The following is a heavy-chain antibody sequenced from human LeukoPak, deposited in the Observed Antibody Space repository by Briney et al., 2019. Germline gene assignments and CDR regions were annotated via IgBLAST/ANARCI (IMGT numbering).Heavy chain of an antibody. J-gene: IGHJ4*02. CDR2: IYYSGGT. CDR1: GGSISSYY. V-gene: IGHV4-59*01. D-gene: IGHD2-15*01. Sequence: PSETLSLTCNVSGGSISSYYWSWIRQPPGKGLEWIGYIYYSGGTDYNPPLKSRVTISVDTSKNQFSLKLSSVTAADTAVYYCARDYCSGGSCYWDYWGQGTLVTVSS. CDR3: ARDYCSGGSCYWDY.